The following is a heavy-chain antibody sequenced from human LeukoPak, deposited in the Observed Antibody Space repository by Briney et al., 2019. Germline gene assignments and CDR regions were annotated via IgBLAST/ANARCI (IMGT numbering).Heavy chain of an antibody. CDR1: GVSINSYW. CDR3: ARAGYTISSYRFDY. V-gene: IGHV4-4*07. D-gene: IGHD3-16*02. CDR2: IYTTGMT. Sequence: KASETLSLTCSVSGVSINSYWRSWIRQPAGKGLEFIGRIYTTGMTNYNPSLKSRVSMSVDTSKNQFSLELRSVTAADTAVYFCARAGYTISSYRFDYWGQGALVTVSS. J-gene: IGHJ4*02.